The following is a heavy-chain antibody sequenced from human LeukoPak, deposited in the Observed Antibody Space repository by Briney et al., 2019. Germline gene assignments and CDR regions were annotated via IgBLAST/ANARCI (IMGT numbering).Heavy chain of an antibody. J-gene: IGHJ4*02. D-gene: IGHD4-17*01. V-gene: IGHV3-30*03. CDR3: ARVYGDYEQAIDY. Sequence: PGRSLRLSCAASGFTFSSYGMHWVRQAPGKGLERVAVISYDGSNKYYADSVKGRFTISRDNSKNTLYLQMNSLRAEDTAVYYCARVYGDYEQAIDYWGQGTLVTVSS. CDR2: ISYDGSNK. CDR1: GFTFSSYG.